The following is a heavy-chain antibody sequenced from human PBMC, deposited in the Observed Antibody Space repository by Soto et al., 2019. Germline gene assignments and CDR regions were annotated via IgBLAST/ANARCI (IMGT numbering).Heavy chain of an antibody. Sequence: SETLSLTCTVSGGSISSFYWSWIRQPPGKGLEWIGYIYYSGSTNYNPSLKSRVTISVDTSKNQFSLKLSSVTAADTAVYYCARVYRYYDILTFDYWGQGTLVTVSS. J-gene: IGHJ4*02. V-gene: IGHV4-59*01. CDR1: GGSISSFY. D-gene: IGHD3-9*01. CDR3: ARVYRYYDILTFDY. CDR2: IYYSGST.